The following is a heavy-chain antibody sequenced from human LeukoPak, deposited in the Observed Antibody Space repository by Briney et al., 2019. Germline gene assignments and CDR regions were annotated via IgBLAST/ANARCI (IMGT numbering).Heavy chain of an antibody. J-gene: IGHJ1*01. Sequence: ASVKVSCKVSGYILTELSMHWVRQAPGKGLEWMGRFDPEDGETIYAQKFQGRVTMTEDTSTNTAYMELSSLRSEDTAVYYCATQQLVRFVLRFQHWGQGTLVTVSS. CDR2: FDPEDGET. D-gene: IGHD6-13*01. CDR1: GYILTELS. CDR3: ATQQLVRFVLRFQH. V-gene: IGHV1-24*01.